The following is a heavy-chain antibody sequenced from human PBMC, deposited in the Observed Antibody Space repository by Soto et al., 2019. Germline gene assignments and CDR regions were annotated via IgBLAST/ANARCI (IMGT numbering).Heavy chain of an antibody. CDR3: ARDQGVAARPGAFDI. Sequence: SETLSLTCTVSGGSISSGGYYWSWIRQHPGKGLDWIGYIYYSGSTYYNPSLKSRVTISVDTSKNQFSLKLSSVTAADTAVYYCARDQGVAARPGAFDIWGQGTMVTVSS. J-gene: IGHJ3*02. D-gene: IGHD6-6*01. CDR1: GGSISSGGYY. V-gene: IGHV4-31*03. CDR2: IYYSGST.